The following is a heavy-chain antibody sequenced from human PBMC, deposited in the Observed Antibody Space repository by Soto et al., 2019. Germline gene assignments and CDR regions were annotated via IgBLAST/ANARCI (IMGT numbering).Heavy chain of an antibody. CDR3: AKDDYGMDV. J-gene: IGHJ6*02. CDR1: GFTFNRYG. V-gene: IGHV3-30*18. Sequence: QVQLVESGGGVVQPGRSLRFSCAASGFTFNRYGMHLVRQAPGKGLEWVAVISYDGSNKYFADSLKGRFTISRDNSKNTLYLQMNSLRAEDTAVYYCAKDDYGMDVWGQGTTVTVSS. CDR2: ISYDGSNK.